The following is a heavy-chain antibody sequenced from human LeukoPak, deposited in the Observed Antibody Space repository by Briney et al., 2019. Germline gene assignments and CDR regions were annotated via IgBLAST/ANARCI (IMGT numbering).Heavy chain of an antibody. CDR1: GYSFTSYW. V-gene: IGHV5-51*01. CDR2: IYRGDSDT. D-gene: IGHD3-10*01. J-gene: IGHJ4*02. Sequence: GESLKISCKGSGYSFTSYWIGWVRQMPGKGLEWMGIIYRGDSDTRYSPSLQGQVTISADKSISTAYLQWSSLKASDTAMYYCARHFTMVRGVPRYFDYWGQGTLVTVPS. CDR3: ARHFTMVRGVPRYFDY.